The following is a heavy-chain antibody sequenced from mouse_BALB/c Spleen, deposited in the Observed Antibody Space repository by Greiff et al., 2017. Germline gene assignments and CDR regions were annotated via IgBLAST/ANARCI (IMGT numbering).Heavy chain of an antibody. D-gene: IGHD4-1*01. J-gene: IGHJ3*01. CDR1: GFAFSSYD. Sequence: EVKVVESGGGLVKPGGSLKLSCAASGFAFSSYDMSWVRQTPEKRLEWVAYISSGGGSTYYPDTVKGRFTISRDNAKNTLYLQMSSLKSEDTAMYYCARHEGNWAWFAYWGQGTLVTVSA. CDR2: ISSGGGST. V-gene: IGHV5-12-1*01. CDR3: ARHEGNWAWFAY.